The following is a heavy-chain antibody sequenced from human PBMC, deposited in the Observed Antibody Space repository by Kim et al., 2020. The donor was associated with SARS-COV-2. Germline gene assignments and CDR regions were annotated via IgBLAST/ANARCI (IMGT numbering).Heavy chain of an antibody. CDR2: IKEDGSEK. CDR3: ARDFHTGY. V-gene: IGHV3-7*01. D-gene: IGHD1-1*01. J-gene: IGHJ4*02. CDR1: GFTFSAYW. Sequence: GGSLRLSCAASGFTFSAYWMTWVRQAPGKGLEWVANIKEDGSEKYYVDSVKGRFTVSRDNARSSLYLQMNSLRAEDTAVYYCARDFHTGYWGQGTLVTVS.